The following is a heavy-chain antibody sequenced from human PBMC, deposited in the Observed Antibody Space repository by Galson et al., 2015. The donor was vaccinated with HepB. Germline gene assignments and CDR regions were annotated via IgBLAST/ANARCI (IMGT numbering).Heavy chain of an antibody. J-gene: IGHJ4*02. Sequence: CAASGFTVTKNHMTWVRQAPGKGLEWLSIIYSVGTTYYADSVKGRFTISRDNSKNTLYLQMNSLRAEDTAIYYCLGFPGDWGQGTLVTVSS. CDR2: IYSVGTT. CDR1: GFTVTKNH. CDR3: LGFPGD. V-gene: IGHV3-53*01. D-gene: IGHD3-10*01.